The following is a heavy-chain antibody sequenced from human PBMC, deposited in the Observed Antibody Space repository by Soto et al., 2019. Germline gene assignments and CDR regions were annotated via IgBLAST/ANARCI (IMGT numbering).Heavy chain of an antibody. CDR3: ARESFGYGGGLSFYGMDV. V-gene: IGHV1-69*01. CDR1: GGTFSDSA. J-gene: IGHJ6*02. D-gene: IGHD5-12*01. CDR2: IIPMFGSP. Sequence: QVQLVQSGPEVKKPGSSVKVSCRASGGTFSDSALSWVRQAPGQGLEWMGGIIPMFGSPEYAQKFLGRVTITADVSTSTAYMELSSLSVDDTAKYYCARESFGYGGGLSFYGMDVWGQGTTVTVSS.